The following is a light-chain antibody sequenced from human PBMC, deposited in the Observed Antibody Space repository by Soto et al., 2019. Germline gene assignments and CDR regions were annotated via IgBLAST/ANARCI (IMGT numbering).Light chain of an antibody. CDR1: SSDVGSYNL. J-gene: IGLJ2*01. CDR2: EGS. V-gene: IGLV2-23*03. Sequence: QSVLTQPASVSGSPGQSITISCTGTSSDVGSYNLVSWYQQHPGKAPKLMIYEGSKRPSGVSNRFSGSKSGNTASLTISVLQAEDEADYYCCSYAGSSTFEFGGGTKVTVL. CDR3: CSYAGSSTFE.